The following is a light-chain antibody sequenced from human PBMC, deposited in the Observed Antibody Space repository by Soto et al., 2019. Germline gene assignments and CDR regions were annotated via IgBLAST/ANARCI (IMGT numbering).Light chain of an antibody. CDR2: GAS. CDR1: QSVTSSY. CDR3: QHNGSSPTT. J-gene: IGKJ1*01. V-gene: IGKV3-20*01. Sequence: MGLNQASRTLAMYHGERATLSCRASQSVTSSYLTCWQQKPGQAPRLLNKGASSRATGIPDRFSGSGSGTDFTLTISRREPEDFALYFCQHNGSSPTTFGQGTKVDIK.